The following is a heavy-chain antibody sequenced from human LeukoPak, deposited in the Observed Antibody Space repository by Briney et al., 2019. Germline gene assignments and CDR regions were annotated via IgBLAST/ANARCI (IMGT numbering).Heavy chain of an antibody. CDR2: INHRGAT. CDR1: GGSFRDYF. Sequence: SETLSLTCAVYGGSFRDYFWTWIRQSPGKGLEWIGEINHRGATNYIPSLKSRVTISVDTSKNQFSLKLTSVTAADTAVYYCARHLDGSSWFDYCGQGTLVTVSS. D-gene: IGHD6-13*01. CDR3: ARHLDGSSWFDY. V-gene: IGHV4-34*01. J-gene: IGHJ4*02.